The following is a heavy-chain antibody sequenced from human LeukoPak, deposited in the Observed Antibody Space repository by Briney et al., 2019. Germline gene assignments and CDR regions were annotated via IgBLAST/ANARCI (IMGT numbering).Heavy chain of an antibody. D-gene: IGHD3-22*01. CDR2: ISAYNGNT. CDR1: GYTFTSYG. CDR3: ARDTKYSYYDSSGNWFDP. Sequence: PGASVKVSCKASGYTFTSYGISWVRQAPGQGLEWMGWISAYNGNTNYAQKLQGRVTMTTDTSTSTAYMELRSLRSDDTAVYYCARDTKYSYYDSSGNWFDPWGQGTLVTVSS. J-gene: IGHJ5*02. V-gene: IGHV1-18*01.